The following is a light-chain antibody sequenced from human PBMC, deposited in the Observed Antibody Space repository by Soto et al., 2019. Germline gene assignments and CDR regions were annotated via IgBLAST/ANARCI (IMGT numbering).Light chain of an antibody. J-gene: IGKJ3*01. CDR3: QQYDGSPLT. Sequence: EIVLTQSPATLSLSPGERATLSCRASQSVSNYLAWYQQKPGQAPRLLIYDASNRASGIPARFSGSGSGTDFTLTISSLDPEDFAVYHCQQYDGSPLTFGPGTKVDIK. CDR1: QSVSNY. CDR2: DAS. V-gene: IGKV3-11*01.